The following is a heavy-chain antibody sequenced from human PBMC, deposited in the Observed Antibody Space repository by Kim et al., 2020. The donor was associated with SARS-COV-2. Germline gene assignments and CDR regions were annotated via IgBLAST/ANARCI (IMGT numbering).Heavy chain of an antibody. J-gene: IGHJ4*02. D-gene: IGHD6-13*01. CDR3: ARDAREGSS. CDR2: INHSGST. CDR1: GGSFSGYY. Sequence: SETLSLTCAVYGGSFSGYYWSWIRQPPGKGLEWIGEINHSGSTNYNPSLKSRVTISVDTSKNQFSLKLSSVTAADTAVYYCARDAREGSSWGQGTLVTVS. V-gene: IGHV4-34*01.